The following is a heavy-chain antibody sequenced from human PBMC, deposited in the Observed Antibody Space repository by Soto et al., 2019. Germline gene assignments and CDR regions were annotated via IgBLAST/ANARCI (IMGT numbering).Heavy chain of an antibody. CDR3: ARGATYYDFWSGHYTSYTYYGMDV. CDR1: EFTVSSNY. CDR2: IVSAGRA. J-gene: IGHJ6*02. Sequence: EVQLVESGGGLIQPGGSLRVSCAASEFTVSSNYMTWVRQAPGKGLEWVSVIVSAGRANYAESVKGQFTNSIDNSKNMLYLQMNSLKVEDTAVYYCARGATYYDFWSGHYTSYTYYGMDVWGQGTMVTVS. D-gene: IGHD3-3*01. V-gene: IGHV3-53*01.